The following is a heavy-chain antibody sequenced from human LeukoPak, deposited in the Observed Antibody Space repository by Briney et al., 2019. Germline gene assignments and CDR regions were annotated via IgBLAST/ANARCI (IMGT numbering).Heavy chain of an antibody. V-gene: IGHV3-48*01. CDR1: GFTFSSYS. CDR2: ISSSGSTI. D-gene: IGHD4/OR15-4a*01. J-gene: IGHJ4*02. Sequence: GGSLRLSCAASGFTFSSYSMNWVRQAPGKGLEWVSYISSSGSTIYYADSVKGRFTISRDNSKNTLYLQMNSLRAEDTAVYYCARRAGAYSHPYDYWGQGTLVTVSS. CDR3: ARRAGAYSHPYDY.